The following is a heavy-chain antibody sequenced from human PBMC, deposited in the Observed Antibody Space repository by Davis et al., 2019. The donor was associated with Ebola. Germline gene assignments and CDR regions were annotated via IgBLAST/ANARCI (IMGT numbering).Heavy chain of an antibody. CDR1: GYTFTGYY. Sequence: ASVKVSCKASGYTFTGYYMHWVRQAPGQGLEWMGWINPNSGGTNYAQKFQGRVTMTSDTSITTAYMELSSLTSDDTAVYYCARVLRLGELSFHYWGQGTLVTVSS. CDR3: ARVLRLGELSFHY. CDR2: INPNSGGT. J-gene: IGHJ4*02. D-gene: IGHD3-16*02. V-gene: IGHV1-2*02.